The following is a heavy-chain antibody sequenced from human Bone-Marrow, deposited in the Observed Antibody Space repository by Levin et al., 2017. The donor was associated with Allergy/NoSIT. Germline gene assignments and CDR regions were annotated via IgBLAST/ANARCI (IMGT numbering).Heavy chain of an antibody. D-gene: IGHD3-22*01. CDR1: GFTFSSYS. Sequence: GESLKISCAASGFTFSSYSMNWVRQAPGKGLEWVSYISNSRSTIYYADSVKGRFTISRDNAKNSLHLQMDSLRDEDTAVYYCARDLFYDSSDYDVGRLGYWGQGTLVTVSS. V-gene: IGHV3-48*02. CDR2: ISNSRSTI. J-gene: IGHJ4*02. CDR3: ARDLFYDSSDYDVGRLGY.